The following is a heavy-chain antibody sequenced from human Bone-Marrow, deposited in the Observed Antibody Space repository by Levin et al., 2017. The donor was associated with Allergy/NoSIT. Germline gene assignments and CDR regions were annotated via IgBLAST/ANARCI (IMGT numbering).Heavy chain of an antibody. J-gene: IGHJ6*02. D-gene: IGHD6-13*01. CDR2: MNPNSGNT. V-gene: IGHV1-8*01. Sequence: PVASVKVSCKASGYTFTSYDINWVRQATGQGLEWMGWMNPNSGNTGYAQKFQGRVTMTRNTSISTAYMELSSLRSEDTAVYYGAGAGAAGCYYYYGGMDGWGQGTTVTVSS. CDR3: AGAGAAGCYYYYGGMDG. CDR1: GYTFTSYD.